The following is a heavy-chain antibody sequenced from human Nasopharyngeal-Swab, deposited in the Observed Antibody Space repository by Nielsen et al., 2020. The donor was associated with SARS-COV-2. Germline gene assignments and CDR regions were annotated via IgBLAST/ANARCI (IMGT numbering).Heavy chain of an antibody. J-gene: IGHJ6*02. CDR1: GGSISSYY. D-gene: IGHD2-2*01. V-gene: IGHV4-59*13. CDR3: GRGACSITTCYENVGV. Sequence: GSLRLSCTVSGGSISSYYWSWIRQPPGKGLEWIGCVDSSGSTNYKPSLKSRVTISVDTSKNQFSLNLSSVTAADTAVYYCGRGACSITTCYENVGVWGQGTTVTVSS. CDR2: VDSSGST.